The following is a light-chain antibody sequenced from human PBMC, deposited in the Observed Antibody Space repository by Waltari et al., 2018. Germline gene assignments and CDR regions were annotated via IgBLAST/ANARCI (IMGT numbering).Light chain of an antibody. CDR3: QQSYSTPPWIT. CDR1: QSISSY. V-gene: IGKV1-39*01. CDR2: AAS. J-gene: IGKJ5*01. Sequence: DIQMTQSPSSLSATVGDRITITCRASQSISSYLTWYQQKPGKAPKLLIYAASSLQSGVPSRFSGSGSGTDFTLTISSLQPEDFATYYCQQSYSTPPWITFGQGTRLEIK.